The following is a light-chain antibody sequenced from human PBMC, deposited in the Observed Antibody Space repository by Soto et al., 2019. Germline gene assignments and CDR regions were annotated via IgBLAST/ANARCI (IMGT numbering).Light chain of an antibody. CDR3: AAWEDSLNGVV. CDR2: SNN. J-gene: IGLJ2*01. CDR1: SSNNGSNT. V-gene: IGLV1-44*01. Sequence: QSVLTQPPSASGTPGQRVTFSCSGSSSNNGSNTVDWYQQLPGTAPKLLIYSNNQRPSGVPGRFSGSKSGTSASLDISGLQSEDEADYYCAAWEDSLNGVVFGGGTKLTVL.